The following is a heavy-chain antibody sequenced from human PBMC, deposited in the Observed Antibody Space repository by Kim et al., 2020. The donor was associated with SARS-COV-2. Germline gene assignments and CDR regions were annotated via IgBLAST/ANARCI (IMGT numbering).Heavy chain of an antibody. V-gene: IGHV1-3*01. CDR1: GYTFTSYA. J-gene: IGHJ4*02. CDR3: ARDHRPPGIWFGELWRPGRVSPLDY. Sequence: ASVKVSCKASGYTFTSYAMHWVRQAPGQRLEWMGWINAGNGNTKYSQKFQGRVTITRDTSASTAYMELSSLRSEDTAVYYCARDHRPPGIWFGELWRPGRVSPLDYWGQGTLVTVSS. D-gene: IGHD3-10*01. CDR2: INAGNGNT.